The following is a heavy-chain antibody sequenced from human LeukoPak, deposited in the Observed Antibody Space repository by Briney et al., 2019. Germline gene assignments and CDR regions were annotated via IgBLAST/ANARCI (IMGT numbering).Heavy chain of an antibody. CDR1: GGSISSYY. CDR3: ARDREKAVADYYYYYGMDV. Sequence: SETLSLTCTVSGGSISSYYWSWIRQPAGKGLEWIGRIYTSGSTNYNPSLKSRVTMPVDTSKNQFSLKLSSVTAADTAVYYCARDREKAVADYYYYYGMDVWGQGTTVTVSS. D-gene: IGHD1-26*01. V-gene: IGHV4-4*07. J-gene: IGHJ6*02. CDR2: IYTSGST.